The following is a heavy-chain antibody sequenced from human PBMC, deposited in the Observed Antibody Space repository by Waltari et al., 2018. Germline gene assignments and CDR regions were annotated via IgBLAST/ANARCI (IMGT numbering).Heavy chain of an antibody. D-gene: IGHD2-8*01. V-gene: IGHV1-69*13. CDR3: ARVEGYAYYMDV. Sequence: QVQLVQSGAEVKKPGSSVKVSCKASGGTFSSYAISWVRQAPGQGLEWMGRIIPILGPANYAQKFQGRVTITADKSTSTAYMELSSLRSEDTAVYYCARVEGYAYYMDVWGKGTTVTISS. CDR2: IIPILGPA. J-gene: IGHJ6*03. CDR1: GGTFSSYA.